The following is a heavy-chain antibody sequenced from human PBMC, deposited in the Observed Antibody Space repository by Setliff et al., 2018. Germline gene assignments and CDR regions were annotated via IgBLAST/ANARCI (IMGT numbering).Heavy chain of an antibody. J-gene: IGHJ4*02. CDR3: VRGPGPSVVVATPFDR. Sequence: ASVKVSCKTSGCNFITFGISWVRQAPGQGLEWMGWISPYNEKTNYAEKFQGRVTMTTDTSTTTVYMEVASLRSDDTAVYYCVRGPGPSVVVATPFDRWGQGTLVTVSS. V-gene: IGHV1-18*01. CDR1: GCNFITFG. D-gene: IGHD5-12*01. CDR2: ISPYNEKT.